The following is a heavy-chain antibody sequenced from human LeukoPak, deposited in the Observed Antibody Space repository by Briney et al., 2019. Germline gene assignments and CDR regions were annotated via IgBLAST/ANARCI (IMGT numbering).Heavy chain of an antibody. J-gene: IGHJ3*02. D-gene: IGHD7-27*01. V-gene: IGHV4-61*02. CDR3: ARDQNWGDAFDI. Sequence: SQTLSLTCTVSGGSISSGSYYWSWIRQPAGKGLEWIGRIYTSGSTNYNPSLKSRVTISEDTSKNQFSLKLSSVTAADTAVYYCARDQNWGDAFDIWGQGTMVTVSS. CDR2: IYTSGST. CDR1: GGSISSGSYY.